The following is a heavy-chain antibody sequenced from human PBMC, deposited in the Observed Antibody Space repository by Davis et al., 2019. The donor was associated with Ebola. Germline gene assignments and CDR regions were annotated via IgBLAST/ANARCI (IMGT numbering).Heavy chain of an antibody. D-gene: IGHD5-18*01. J-gene: IGHJ6*02. CDR2: IYYSGTT. CDR3: ARYSYGYSGVYYSYHGMDV. Sequence: SETLSLTCTVSGTSISSYYWSWIRQPPGKGLEWIGYIYYSGTTNYNPSLERRVTISVDTSKNQFSLKLSSVTAADTAVYYCARYSYGYSGVYYSYHGMDVWGRGTTVAVSS. V-gene: IGHV4-59*01. CDR1: GTSISSYY.